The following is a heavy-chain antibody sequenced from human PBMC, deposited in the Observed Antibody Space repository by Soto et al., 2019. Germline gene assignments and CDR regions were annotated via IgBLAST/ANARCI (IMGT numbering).Heavy chain of an antibody. CDR1: GGSISSSSYY. CDR3: ARHPYFYGSATFDY. CDR2: IYYSGST. V-gene: IGHV4-39*01. Sequence: SETLSLTCTVSGGSISSSSYYWGWIRQPPGKGLEWIGSIYYSGSTYYNPSLKSRVTISVDTSKNQFSLKLSSVTAADTAVYYCARHPYFYGSATFDYWGQGTLVTVSS. J-gene: IGHJ4*02. D-gene: IGHD3-16*01.